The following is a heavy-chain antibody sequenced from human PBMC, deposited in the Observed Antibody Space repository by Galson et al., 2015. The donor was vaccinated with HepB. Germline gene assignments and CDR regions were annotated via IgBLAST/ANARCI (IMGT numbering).Heavy chain of an antibody. CDR3: ARSAGGNEPEFPEY. V-gene: IGHV3-48*01. D-gene: IGHD1-1*01. CDR2: ISSSSSTI. J-gene: IGHJ4*02. CDR1: GFTFSSYS. Sequence: SLRLSCAASGFTFSSYSMNWVRQAPGKGLEWVSYISSSSSTIYYADSVKGRFTISRDNAKNSLYLQMNSLRAEDTAVYYCARSAGGNEPEFPEYWGQGTLVTVSS.